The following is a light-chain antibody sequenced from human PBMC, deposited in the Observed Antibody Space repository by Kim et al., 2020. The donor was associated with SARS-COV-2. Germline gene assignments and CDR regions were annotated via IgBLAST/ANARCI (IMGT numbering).Light chain of an antibody. V-gene: IGKV2D-29*01. Sequence: QPASMYCKSSQSLLHSDGKTYLYWYLQKPGQPPQLLIYEVSKRFFGVPERFSGSGSGTDFTLKISRVEAEDVGLYYCMQSLEVPLTVGVGTKLEI. J-gene: IGKJ4*01. CDR3: MQSLEVPLT. CDR2: EVS. CDR1: QSLLHSDGKTY.